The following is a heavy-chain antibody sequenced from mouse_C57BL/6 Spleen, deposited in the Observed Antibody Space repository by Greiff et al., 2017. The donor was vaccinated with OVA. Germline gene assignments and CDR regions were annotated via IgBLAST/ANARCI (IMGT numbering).Heavy chain of an antibody. J-gene: IGHJ3*01. CDR1: GYTFTDYE. D-gene: IGHD2-1*01. CDR3: TRAHGNTGFAY. V-gene: IGHV1-15*01. Sequence: VQLQQSGAELVRPGASVTLSCKASGYTFTDYEMHWVKQTPVHGLEWIGAIDPETGGTAYNQKFKGKAILTADKSSSTAYMELRSLTSEDSAVYYCTRAHGNTGFAYWGQGTLVTVSA. CDR2: IDPETGGT.